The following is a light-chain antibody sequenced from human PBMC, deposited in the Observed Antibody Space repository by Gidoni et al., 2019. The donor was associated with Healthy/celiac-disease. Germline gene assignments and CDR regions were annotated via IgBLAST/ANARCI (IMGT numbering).Light chain of an antibody. CDR3: QQYNSYPWT. CDR1: QSISSW. J-gene: IGKJ1*01. Sequence: LTHSSPSPLSASVGERVTITCRASQSISSWLAWYQQKPGKAPKLLIYKASSLESGVPSRFSGSGSGTEFTLTISSLQPDDFATYYCQQYNSYPWTFGQGTKVEIK. V-gene: IGKV1-5*03. CDR2: KAS.